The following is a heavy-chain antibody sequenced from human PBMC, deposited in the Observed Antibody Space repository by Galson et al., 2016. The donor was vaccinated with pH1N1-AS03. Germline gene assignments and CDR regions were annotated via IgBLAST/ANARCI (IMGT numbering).Heavy chain of an antibody. Sequence: SLRLSCAASGFTFSNYWVHWARQVPGRGLMWVSGIKSGGGDTRYADSVKGRFIISRDDAKNTLYLQMNSLRAEDTALYYCARDPDPNNIGWYYFDNWGQGILVTVSS. CDR1: GFTFSNYW. V-gene: IGHV3-74*01. D-gene: IGHD6-19*01. CDR2: IKSGGGDT. J-gene: IGHJ4*02. CDR3: ARDPDPNNIGWYYFDN.